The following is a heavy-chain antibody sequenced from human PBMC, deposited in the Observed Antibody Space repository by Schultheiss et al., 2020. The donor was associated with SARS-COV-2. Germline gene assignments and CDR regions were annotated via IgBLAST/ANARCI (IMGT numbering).Heavy chain of an antibody. CDR1: GGSINSYF. Sequence: SETLSLTCTVSGGSINSYFSWIRQSLGKGLEWIGFISYSGSPDYNPSLKSRVTISVDTSKNQFSLKLNSVTAADTAVYYCARLGGITFGGIIVWGQGTLVTVSS. D-gene: IGHD3-16*02. J-gene: IGHJ4*02. CDR2: ISYSGSP. V-gene: IGHV4-59*01. CDR3: ARLGGITFGGIIV.